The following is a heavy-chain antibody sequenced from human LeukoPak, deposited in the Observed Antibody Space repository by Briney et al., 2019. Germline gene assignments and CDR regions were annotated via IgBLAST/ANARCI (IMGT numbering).Heavy chain of an antibody. CDR2: ISSIISYI. Sequence: GSLRLSCAASGFTFSSYSMNWVRQAPGKGLEWVSSISSIISYIYYADSVKGRFTISRDNAKNSLYLQMNSLRAEDTAVYYCARGFEYYDSSGYLDYWGQGTLDTVSS. J-gene: IGHJ4*02. CDR1: GFTFSSYS. V-gene: IGHV3-21*01. CDR3: ARGFEYYDSSGYLDY. D-gene: IGHD3-22*01.